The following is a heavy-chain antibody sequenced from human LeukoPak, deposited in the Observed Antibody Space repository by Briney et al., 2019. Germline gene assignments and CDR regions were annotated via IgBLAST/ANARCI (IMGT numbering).Heavy chain of an antibody. D-gene: IGHD2-15*01. J-gene: IGHJ6*03. CDR1: GCTFSGYA. CDR3: SRDGRDCSGGTCRTYFYYLDV. V-gene: IGHV7-4-1*02. Sequence: ASVKVSCKASGCTFSGYAMNWVRQAPGQGLELMGWINTNTGDAMYAQGFTGRFVFSLDTSVSTAYLQISSLKPEDSAVYYCSRDGRDCSGGTCRTYFYYLDVWGNGTTVTVSS. CDR2: INTNTGDA.